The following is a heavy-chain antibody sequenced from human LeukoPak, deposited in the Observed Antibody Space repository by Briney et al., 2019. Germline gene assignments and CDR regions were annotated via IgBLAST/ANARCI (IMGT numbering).Heavy chain of an antibody. CDR2: ISTSGSTT. Sequence: GGSLRLSCAASGFTFSSYRMNWVRQSPGKGLEWVSYISTSGSTTHYAGSVKGRFTISRDNAKNSLYLQMNSLRAEDTAVYYCARATVTTDDAFDIWGQGTMVSVSS. CDR3: ARATVTTDDAFDI. CDR1: GFTFSSYR. V-gene: IGHV3-48*01. D-gene: IGHD4-17*01. J-gene: IGHJ3*02.